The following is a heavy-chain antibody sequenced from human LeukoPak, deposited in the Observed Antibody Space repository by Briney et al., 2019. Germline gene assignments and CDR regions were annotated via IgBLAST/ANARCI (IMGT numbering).Heavy chain of an antibody. CDR2: ISAYNGNT. Sequence: GASVKVSCKASGHTLNTYGISWVRQAPGQGLEWMGSISAYNGNTNYAQKLQGRVTLTTDTSTSTAYLELRSLRSDDTAVYYCARGGITPHYYMDVWGKGTTVTVSS. CDR1: GHTLNTYG. J-gene: IGHJ6*03. D-gene: IGHD6-13*01. CDR3: ARGGITPHYYMDV. V-gene: IGHV1-18*01.